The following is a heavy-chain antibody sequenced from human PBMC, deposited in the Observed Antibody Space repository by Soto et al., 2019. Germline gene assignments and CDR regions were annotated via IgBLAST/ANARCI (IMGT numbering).Heavy chain of an antibody. D-gene: IGHD6-13*01. CDR1: GYTFTSYA. CDR2: ISTGSGNT. J-gene: IGHJ5*02. V-gene: IGHV1-3*04. Sequence: ASVKVSCKASGYTFTSYAIHWVRQAPGQRLEWMGWISTGSGNTKYSQKFQGRVTFTRDTSASTAYMELSSLRSEDTAVYYCAKGGAVAGTIDNWFEPWGQGTLVTVSS. CDR3: AKGGAVAGTIDNWFEP.